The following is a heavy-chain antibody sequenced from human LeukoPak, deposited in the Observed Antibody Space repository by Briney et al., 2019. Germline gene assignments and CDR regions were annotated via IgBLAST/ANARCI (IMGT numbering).Heavy chain of an antibody. J-gene: IGHJ6*04. CDR1: GFTVSPYG. CDR3: ARASLTDLSPLDV. D-gene: IGHD4/OR15-4a*01. Sequence: PGGSLRLSCAASGFTVSPYGMHWVRQAPGKGLEWVSSISSSSSYIYYADSVKGRFTISRDNAKNSLYLQMNSLRAEDTAVYYCARASLTDLSPLDVWGKGTTVTVSS. CDR2: ISSSSSYI. V-gene: IGHV3-21*01.